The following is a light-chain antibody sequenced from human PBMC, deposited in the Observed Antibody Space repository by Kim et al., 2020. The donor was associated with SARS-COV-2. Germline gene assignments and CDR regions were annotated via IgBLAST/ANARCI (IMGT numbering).Light chain of an antibody. CDR1: QSVSSY. CDR3: QQRSNWPIT. V-gene: IGKV3-11*01. Sequence: EIVLTQSPATLSLSPGERATLSCRASQSVSSYLAWYQHKPGQAPRLLIYDTSNRATGIPARFSGSGSGTDFTLTISSLEPKDFALYYCQQRSNWPITFGQGTRLEI. J-gene: IGKJ5*01. CDR2: DTS.